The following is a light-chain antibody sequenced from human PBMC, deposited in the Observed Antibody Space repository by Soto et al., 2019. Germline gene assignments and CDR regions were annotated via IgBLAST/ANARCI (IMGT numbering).Light chain of an antibody. J-gene: IGKJ1*01. CDR1: QSVSSGY. Sequence: EVVLTQSPGTLSLSPGERATLSCRASQSVSSGYLGWYQQKPGQAPRLLIYGASSRATGIPDRFSGSGSGTDFTLTISRLEPEDFAVYFCQQYSCSPWTFGQGTKVEIK. CDR3: QQYSCSPWT. V-gene: IGKV3-20*01. CDR2: GAS.